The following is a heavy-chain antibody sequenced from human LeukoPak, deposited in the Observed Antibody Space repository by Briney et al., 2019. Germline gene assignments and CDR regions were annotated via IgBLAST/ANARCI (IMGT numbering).Heavy chain of an antibody. V-gene: IGHV1-46*01. J-gene: IGHJ4*02. CDR2: INPSGGST. CDR3: ARDQSPGYYDSSGYSQGY. Sequence: GASVKVSCKASGYTFTSYYMHWVRQAPGQGLEGMGIINPSGGSTSYAQKFQGGVTMTRDTSTSTVYMELSSLRSEDTAVYYCARDQSPGYYDSSGYSQGYWGQGTLVTVSS. D-gene: IGHD3-22*01. CDR1: GYTFTSYY.